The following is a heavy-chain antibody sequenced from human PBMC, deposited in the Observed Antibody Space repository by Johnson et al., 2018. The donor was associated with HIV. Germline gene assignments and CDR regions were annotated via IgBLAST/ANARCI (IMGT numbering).Heavy chain of an antibody. J-gene: IGHJ3*01. CDR2: IAHDESIT. V-gene: IGHV3-30*02. D-gene: IGHD6-19*01. CDR1: GFTFADYG. CDR3: AKDDNLGVWYSDAFDV. Sequence: QVQLVESGGGVVQPGGSLRLSCAASGFTFADYGMHWVRQPPGKGLEWVAFIAHDESITHYADSVNGRFTMSRDNSKNTLYLHMKSLRPEDTSIYYCAKDDNLGVWYSDAFDVWGQGTVVTVSS.